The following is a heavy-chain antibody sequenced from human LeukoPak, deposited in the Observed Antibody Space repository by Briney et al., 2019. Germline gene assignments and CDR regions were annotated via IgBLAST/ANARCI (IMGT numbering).Heavy chain of an antibody. D-gene: IGHD3-22*01. CDR2: IYYSGST. CDR1: VGSISSYY. J-gene: IGHJ4*02. CDR3: ARRGGYYYYDSSGYHSDY. V-gene: IGHV4-59*01. Sequence: PSETLSLTCAVSVGSISSYYWSWIRQPPGKGLEWIGYIYYSGSTNYNPSLKSRVTISVDTSKNQFSLKLSSVTAADTAVYYCARRGGYYYYDSSGYHSDYWGQGTLVTVSS.